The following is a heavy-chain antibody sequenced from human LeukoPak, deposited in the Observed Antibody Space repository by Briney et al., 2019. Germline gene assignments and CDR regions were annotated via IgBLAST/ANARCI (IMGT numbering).Heavy chain of an antibody. CDR1: GGSFSGYY. J-gene: IGHJ4*02. CDR2: INHSGST. Sequence: SETLSLTCAVYGGSFSGYYWSWIRQPPGKGLEWIGEINHSGSTNYNPSLRSRVTISVDTSKNQFSLKLSSVTAADTAVYYCARGTKWLEIDYWGQGTLVTVSS. CDR3: ARGTKWLEIDY. D-gene: IGHD6-19*01. V-gene: IGHV4-34*01.